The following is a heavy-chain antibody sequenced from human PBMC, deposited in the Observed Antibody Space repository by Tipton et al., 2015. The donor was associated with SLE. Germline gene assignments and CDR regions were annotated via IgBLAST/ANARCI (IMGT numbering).Heavy chain of an antibody. CDR3: AKEGGDSSGWYWERAFDY. V-gene: IGHV3-23*01. CDR1: GFTFSSYA. CDR2: ISGSGGST. Sequence: SLRLSCAASGFTFSSYAMSWVRQAPGKGLEWVLAISGSGGSTYYADSVKGRFTISRDNSKNTLYLQMNSLRAEDTAVYYCAKEGGDSSGWYWERAFDYWGQGTLVTVSS. D-gene: IGHD6-19*01. J-gene: IGHJ4*02.